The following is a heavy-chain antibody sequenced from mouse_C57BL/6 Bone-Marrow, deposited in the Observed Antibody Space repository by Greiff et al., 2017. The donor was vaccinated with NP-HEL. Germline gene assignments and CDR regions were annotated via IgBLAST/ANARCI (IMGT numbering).Heavy chain of an antibody. D-gene: IGHD3-2*02. V-gene: IGHV1-72*01. CDR1: GYTLTSYW. CDR3: ARWERQLRLRGFAY. J-gene: IGHJ3*01. CDR2: IDPNSGGT. Sequence: QVQLQQPGAELVKPGASVKLSCKASGYTLTSYWMHWVKQRPGRGLEWIGRIDPNSGGTKYNEKFKSKATLTVDKPSSTAYMQLSSLTSEDSAVYYCARWERQLRLRGFAYWGQGTLVTVSA.